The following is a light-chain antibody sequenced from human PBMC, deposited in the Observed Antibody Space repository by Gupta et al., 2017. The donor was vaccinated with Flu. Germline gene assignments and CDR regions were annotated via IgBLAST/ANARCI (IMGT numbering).Light chain of an antibody. Sequence: QSVLTQPPSASEPPGQRVTISCSGSSSNIGSNIVTWYQQPPGTAPKVLIYSDNQRPSGVPDRISGSKSGTSASLAISGLQVEDEADYYCAAWDDSLNGYVFGTGTKVTVL. J-gene: IGLJ1*01. CDR1: SSNIGSNI. V-gene: IGLV1-44*01. CDR2: SDN. CDR3: AAWDDSLNGYV.